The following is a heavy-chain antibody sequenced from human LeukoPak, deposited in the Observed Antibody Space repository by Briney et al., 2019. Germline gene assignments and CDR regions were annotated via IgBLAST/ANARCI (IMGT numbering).Heavy chain of an antibody. J-gene: IGHJ4*02. V-gene: IGHV3-7*03. CDR1: GFTFNSYA. CDR2: IKHDGSEK. D-gene: IGHD2-21*02. CDR3: ARVTSRDPLHY. Sequence: SGGSLRLSCAASGFTFNSYAMNWVRQAPGKGLEWLANIKHDGSEKYYVGSVKGRFTISRDNAKNSLYLQMNSLRAEDTAFYYCARVTSRDPLHYWGQGTLVTVSS.